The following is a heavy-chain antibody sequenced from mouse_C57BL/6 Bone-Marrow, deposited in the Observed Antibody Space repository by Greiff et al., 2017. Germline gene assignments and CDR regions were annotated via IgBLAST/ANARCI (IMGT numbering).Heavy chain of an antibody. CDR1: GYTFTSYG. D-gene: IGHD1-1*01. V-gene: IGHV1-81*01. Sequence: VKVVESGAELARPGASVKLSCKASGYTFTSYGISWVKQRTGQGLEWIGEIYPRSGNTYYNEKFKGKATLTAAKSSSTAYMELRSLTSEDSAVYFCARQYYGSHDYWGQGTTLTVSS. CDR2: IYPRSGNT. CDR3: ARQYYGSHDY. J-gene: IGHJ2*01.